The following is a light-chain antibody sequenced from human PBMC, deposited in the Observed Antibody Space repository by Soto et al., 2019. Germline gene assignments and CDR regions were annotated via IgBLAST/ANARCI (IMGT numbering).Light chain of an antibody. J-gene: IGKJ5*01. CDR2: DAS. Sequence: DFQMTQSPSTLSASVGDKVTMTCRASQSIGSWLAWYLQKPGKAPKVLIYDASSLESGVPSRFSGSGSGTEFTLTISSLQPDDFATYYCQKYNSYFGQGTRLEIK. CDR1: QSIGSW. V-gene: IGKV1-5*01. CDR3: QKYNSY.